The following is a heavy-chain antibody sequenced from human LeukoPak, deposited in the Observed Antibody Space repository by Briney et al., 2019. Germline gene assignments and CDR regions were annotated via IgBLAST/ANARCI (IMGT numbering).Heavy chain of an antibody. Sequence: GESLKISCQGSGYSFTSYWIGWVRQLPGKGLEWMGIIYPGDSDTRYSTSFQGQVTISADKSISTAYLQWSSLKASDTAMYYCARHVGYSSSWPDAFDIWGQGTMVTVSS. CDR2: IYPGDSDT. CDR3: ARHVGYSSSWPDAFDI. J-gene: IGHJ3*02. D-gene: IGHD6-13*01. CDR1: GYSFTSYW. V-gene: IGHV5-51*01.